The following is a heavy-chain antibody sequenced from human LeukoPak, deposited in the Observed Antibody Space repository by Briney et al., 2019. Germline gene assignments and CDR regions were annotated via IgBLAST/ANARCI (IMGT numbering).Heavy chain of an antibody. CDR3: ARRHSSGWFYY. J-gene: IGHJ4*02. CDR1: GYSISKGHY. D-gene: IGHD6-19*01. CDR2: IYRSGRT. V-gene: IGHV4-38-2*02. Sequence: SEPLSLTRTVSGYSISKGHYWDWIRQPPGRALEWFGNIYRSGRTPYNPSLQSRVTISVDTSKNQFSLKVNSVTAADTAVYYCARRHSSGWFYYWGQGTLVTVSS.